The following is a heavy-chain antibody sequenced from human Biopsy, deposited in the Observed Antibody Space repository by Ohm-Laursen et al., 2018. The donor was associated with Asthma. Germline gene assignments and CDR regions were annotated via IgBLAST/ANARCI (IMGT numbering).Heavy chain of an antibody. CDR2: IYSGGTS. D-gene: IGHD6-19*01. V-gene: IGHV3-53*01. J-gene: IGHJ4*02. Sequence: LSLTCAASGFTVSRDHMFWVRQAPGKGLEWVSVIYSGGTSHTADSVRGRFTISRDFSKNTLHLQMHSLRAEDTAVYYCAREGVAGTHIEDWGQGTLVTVSS. CDR3: AREGVAGTHIED. CDR1: GFTVSRDH.